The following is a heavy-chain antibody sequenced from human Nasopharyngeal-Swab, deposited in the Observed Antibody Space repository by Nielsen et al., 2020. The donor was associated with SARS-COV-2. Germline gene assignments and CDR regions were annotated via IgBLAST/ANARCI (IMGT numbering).Heavy chain of an antibody. CDR1: GFTFSSYS. CDR3: ARDPLGFLYYYYGMDV. Sequence: GESLQISCAASGFTFSSYSMNWVRQAPGKGLEWVSSISSSSSYIYYADSVKGRFTISRDNAKNSLYLQMNSLRAEDTAVYYCARDPLGFLYYYYGMDVWGQGTTVTVSS. D-gene: IGHD2-15*01. J-gene: IGHJ6*02. V-gene: IGHV3-21*01. CDR2: ISSSSSYI.